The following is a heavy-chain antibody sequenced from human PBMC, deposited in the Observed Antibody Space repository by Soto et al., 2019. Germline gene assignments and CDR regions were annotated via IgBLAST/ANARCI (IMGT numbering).Heavy chain of an antibody. D-gene: IGHD3-10*01. CDR2: IYWDDDA. Sequence: QISLKESGPALVKPTQTLTLTCTFSGFSLSTRGMGVVWIRQPPGKALECLALIYWDDDARYNPSLKNKLTLTKDPSSNQVVLTMTNLDPVDTATYSCAHNDYYGSGSQTFYFAYWGQGTLVTVSS. J-gene: IGHJ4*02. CDR3: AHNDYYGSGSQTFYFAY. V-gene: IGHV2-5*02. CDR1: GFSLSTRGMG.